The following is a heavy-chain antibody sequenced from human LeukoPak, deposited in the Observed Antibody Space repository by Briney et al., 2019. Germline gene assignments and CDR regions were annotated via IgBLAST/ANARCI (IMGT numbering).Heavy chain of an antibody. D-gene: IGHD6-6*01. CDR2: ISYSGST. Sequence: SETLSLTCTVSGGSISSYYWSWIRQPPGKGLEWIGYISYSGSTNYSPSLKSRVTISVDTSKDQFSLKLSSVTAADTAVYYCARQGLAFYHYHGMDVWGQGTTVTVSS. V-gene: IGHV4-59*01. CDR1: GGSISSYY. CDR3: ARQGLAFYHYHGMDV. J-gene: IGHJ6*02.